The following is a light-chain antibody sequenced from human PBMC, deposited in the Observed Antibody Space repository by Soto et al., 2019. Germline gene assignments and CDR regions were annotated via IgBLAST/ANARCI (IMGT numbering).Light chain of an antibody. CDR2: AVS. CDR1: SSDVGGYNH. J-gene: IGLJ2*01. V-gene: IGLV2-14*01. Sequence: QSSLTQPASVSGSPGQSITISCTGTSSDVGGYNHVSWYQHSPGKAPKLILFAVSDRPSGVSHRFSGSKSGNTASLTISGLQAEDEDDYYCCSYTSISTVVFGGGTKLTVL. CDR3: CSYTSISTVV.